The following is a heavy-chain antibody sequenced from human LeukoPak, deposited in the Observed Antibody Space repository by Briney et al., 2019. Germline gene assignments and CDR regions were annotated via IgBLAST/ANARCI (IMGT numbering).Heavy chain of an antibody. V-gene: IGHV3-7*01. CDR3: ARPSYTSGSYFDS. CDR2: IKHDGSEM. J-gene: IGHJ4*02. CDR1: GFTFSSYA. Sequence: SGGSLRLSCAASGFTFSSYAMSWVRQAPGKGLEWVANIKHDGSEMFFMDSVRGRFTISRDNAQNSLFLQMNSLRVEDTAVYYCARPSYTSGSYFDSWGQGTLVTVS. D-gene: IGHD3-10*01.